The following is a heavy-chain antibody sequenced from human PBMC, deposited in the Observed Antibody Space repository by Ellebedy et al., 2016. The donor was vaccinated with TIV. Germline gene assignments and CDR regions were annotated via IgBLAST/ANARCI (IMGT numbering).Heavy chain of an antibody. D-gene: IGHD3-9*01. J-gene: IGHJ4*02. CDR1: GYTFTSYA. CDR2: INAGNGNT. Sequence: AASVKVSCKASGYTFTSYAMHWVRQAPGQRLEWMGWINAGNGNTKYSQKFQGRVTMTRNTSISTAYMELSSLRSEDTAVYYCARGAFDWLLDYWGQGTLVTVSS. CDR3: ARGAFDWLLDY. V-gene: IGHV1-3*01.